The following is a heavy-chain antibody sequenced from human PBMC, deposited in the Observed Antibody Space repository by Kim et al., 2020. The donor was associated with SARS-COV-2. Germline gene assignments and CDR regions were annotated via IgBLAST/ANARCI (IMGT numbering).Heavy chain of an antibody. CDR1: GGSISSYH. D-gene: IGHD3-10*01. J-gene: IGHJ5*02. CDR3: ARRGDIANWFDP. CDR2: IYSSGST. V-gene: IGHV4-59*08. Sequence: SETLSLTCTVSGGSISSYHWSWIRQPPGKGLEWIGYIYSSGSTNYNPSLKSRVTISVDTSRKQFSLHLSSVTAADTAVYYCARRGDIANWFDPWGQGTLV.